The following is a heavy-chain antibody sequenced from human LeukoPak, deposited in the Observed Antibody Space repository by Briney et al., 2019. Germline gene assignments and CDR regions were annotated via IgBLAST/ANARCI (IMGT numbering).Heavy chain of an antibody. CDR2: INPNSGGT. J-gene: IGHJ4*02. D-gene: IGHD2-15*01. Sequence: ASVKVSCKASGYTFTGYYMHWVRQAPGQGLEWMGWINPNSGGTKSAQKFQGRVTMTRDTSISTAYMELTSLRSDDTAIYYCARSKWQLLAVFDYWGQGTLVTVSS. CDR1: GYTFTGYY. CDR3: ARSKWQLLAVFDY. V-gene: IGHV1-2*02.